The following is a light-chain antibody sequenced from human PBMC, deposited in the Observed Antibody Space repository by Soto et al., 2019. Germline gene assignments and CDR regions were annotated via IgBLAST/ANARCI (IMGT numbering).Light chain of an antibody. J-gene: IGKJ1*01. CDR3: QQYNDWPRT. CDR1: QSVNSK. Sequence: EIVMTQSPATLSVSPGERATLSCRASQSVNSKLAWYQQKPGQAPRLLIYGASTRATGIPARFSGSGSGTEFTLTISSLQSEDLAVYYCQQYNDWPRTFGQGTKVDIK. CDR2: GAS. V-gene: IGKV3-15*01.